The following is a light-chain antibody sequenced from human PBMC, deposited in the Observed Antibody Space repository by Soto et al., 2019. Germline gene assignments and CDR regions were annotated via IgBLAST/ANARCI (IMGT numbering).Light chain of an antibody. CDR1: QSISSW. CDR3: QQLNSYSRT. Sequence: DIQMTQSPSTLSASVGDRVTITCRASQSISSWLAWYQQKPGKAPKLLIYDASSLESGVPSRFSGSGSGTEFTLTISSLQPEDFATYYCQQLNSYSRTCGQGTKVDIK. CDR2: DAS. V-gene: IGKV1-5*01. J-gene: IGKJ1*01.